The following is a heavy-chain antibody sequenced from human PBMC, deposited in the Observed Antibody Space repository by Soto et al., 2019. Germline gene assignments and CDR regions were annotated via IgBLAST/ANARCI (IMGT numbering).Heavy chain of an antibody. CDR2: IKHDGSER. CDR3: ARSIVVVPTTHPPAHMDV. D-gene: IGHD2-2*01. CDR1: GFTFSSYW. V-gene: IGHV3-7*01. Sequence: GESLKISCAASGFTFSSYWMSWVRQAPGKGLEWVANIKHDGSERNYVDSVKGRFTISRDNAKNSLYLQMNTLRADDTAVFYCARSIVVVPTTHPPAHMDVWGKGTTVTVSS. J-gene: IGHJ6*03.